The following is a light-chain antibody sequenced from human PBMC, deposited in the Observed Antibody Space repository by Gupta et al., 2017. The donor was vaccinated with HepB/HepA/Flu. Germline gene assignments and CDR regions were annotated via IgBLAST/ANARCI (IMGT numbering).Light chain of an antibody. CDR3: QQYNSYPYT. V-gene: IGKV1-5*03. CDR2: KAS. J-gene: IGKJ2*01. Sequence: DIQMTQSPSTLSASVGDRVTITCRASQSISSWLAWYQQKPGKAPKFLIYKASNLESGVPSRFSGSGSGTESTLTISSLQPDDFATYYCQQYNSYPYTFGQGTKLEIK. CDR1: QSISSW.